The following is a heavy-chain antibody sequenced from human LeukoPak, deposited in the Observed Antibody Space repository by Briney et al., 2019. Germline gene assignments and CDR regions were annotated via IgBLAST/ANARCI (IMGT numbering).Heavy chain of an antibody. J-gene: IGHJ4*02. CDR1: DGSVSGYY. CDR3: ARGRGSRDY. CDR2: INHSGST. V-gene: IGHV4-34*01. Sequence: SETLSLTCGVSDGSVSGYYWSWIRQPPGKGLEWIGEINHSGSTNYNPSLKSRVTISVDTSKNQFSLKLSSVTAADTAVYYCARGRGSRDYWGQGTLVTVSS. D-gene: IGHD1-26*01.